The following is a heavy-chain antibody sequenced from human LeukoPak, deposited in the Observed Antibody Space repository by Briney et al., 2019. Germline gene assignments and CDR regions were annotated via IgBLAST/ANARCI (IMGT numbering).Heavy chain of an antibody. V-gene: IGHV3-30-3*01. Sequence: PGGSLRLSCAASGFTFSSYAMHWVRQAPGKGLEWVAVISYDGSNKYYADSVKGRFTISRDNAKNSLYLQMNSLRAEDTAVFYCATLSEAFDIWGQGTMVTVSS. CDR3: ATLSEAFDI. J-gene: IGHJ3*02. CDR1: GFTFSSYA. CDR2: ISYDGSNK.